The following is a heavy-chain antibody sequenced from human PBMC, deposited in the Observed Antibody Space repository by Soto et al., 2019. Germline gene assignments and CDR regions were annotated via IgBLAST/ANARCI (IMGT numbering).Heavy chain of an antibody. CDR3: ARHVVVVTPIDAFDI. CDR1: VFTFSSYS. D-gene: IGHD2-21*02. V-gene: IGHV3-21*01. Sequence: GGSLRLSCAASVFTFSSYSMNWVRQSLGKGLERVSSISSSSSYIYYADSVKGRFTISRDNAKNSLYMQMNSLRDEHTAVYYCARHVVVVTPIDAFDIWGQGTMVTASS. J-gene: IGHJ3*02. CDR2: ISSSSSYI.